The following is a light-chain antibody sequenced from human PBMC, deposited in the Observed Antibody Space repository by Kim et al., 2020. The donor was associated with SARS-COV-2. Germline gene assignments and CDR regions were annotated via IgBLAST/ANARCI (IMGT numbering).Light chain of an antibody. CDR3: QQVIDYPIT. CDR2: NIS. CDR1: QVITKF. Sequence: ASGGDRVTITCRASQVITKFFDWYQQKPGKAPKLLINNISDLQSDVPSRFSGRGSGTEFTLTISSLQPEDFATYYCQQVIDYPITFGQGTRLEIK. J-gene: IGKJ5*01. V-gene: IGKV1-9*01.